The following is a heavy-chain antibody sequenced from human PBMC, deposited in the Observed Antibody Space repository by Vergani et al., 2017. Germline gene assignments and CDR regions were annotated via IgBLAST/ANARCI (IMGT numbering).Heavy chain of an antibody. CDR3: ARRRRRNNGFDP. CDR1: GGSFSGYY. Sequence: QVQLQQWGAGLLKPSETLSLTCAVYGGSFSGYYWSWNRQPPGKGLEWIGEINHSGSTHYNPSLKSRVTISVDTSKNQFSLRLSSVTAADTAVYYCARRRRRNNGFDPWGQGTLVTVSS. V-gene: IGHV4-34*01. J-gene: IGHJ5*02. CDR2: INHSGST.